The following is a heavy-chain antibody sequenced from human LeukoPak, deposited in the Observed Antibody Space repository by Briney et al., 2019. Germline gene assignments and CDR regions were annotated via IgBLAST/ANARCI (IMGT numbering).Heavy chain of an antibody. CDR2: IKRDGGEK. V-gene: IGHV3-7*01. Sequence: GGSLRLSCVVSGFTFSSYWMSWVRQAPGKGLEWVANIKRDGGEKYYVDSVKGRFTISRDNSKNTLYLQMNSLRAEDTAVYYCAKDFNWFLGYGDYGANWFDPWGQGTLVTVSS. J-gene: IGHJ5*02. CDR1: GFTFSSYW. CDR3: AKDFNWFLGYGDYGANWFDP. D-gene: IGHD4-17*01.